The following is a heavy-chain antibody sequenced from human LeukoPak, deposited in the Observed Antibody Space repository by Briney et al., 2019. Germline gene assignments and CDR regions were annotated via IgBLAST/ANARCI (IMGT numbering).Heavy chain of an antibody. D-gene: IGHD6-13*01. CDR2: IYPGDSYT. CDR1: GYSFATYW. Sequence: GESLKISCKGSGYSFATYWSGWVHQMPGKGLEWMGIIYPGDSYTRYSPSFQGQVTISADKSISTDYLQWSSLKASDTAMYYCASDSIEADGSSFDYWGQGTLVTVSS. CDR3: ASDSIEADGSSFDY. J-gene: IGHJ4*02. V-gene: IGHV5-51*07.